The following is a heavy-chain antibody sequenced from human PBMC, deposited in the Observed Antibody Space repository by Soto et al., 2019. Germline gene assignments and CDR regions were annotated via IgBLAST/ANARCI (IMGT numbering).Heavy chain of an antibody. Sequence: EVQLVESGGGLVQPGGSLRLSCAASGFTFSSYWMHWVRQAPGKGLVWVSRINSDGSSTSYADSVKGRFTISRDNAKNTLYLQMNSLRAEDTAVYYCARNGPLLWFEELLHYYFDYWGQGTLVTVSS. V-gene: IGHV3-74*01. CDR3: ARNGPLLWFEELLHYYFDY. CDR2: INSDGSST. J-gene: IGHJ4*02. D-gene: IGHD3-10*01. CDR1: GFTFSSYW.